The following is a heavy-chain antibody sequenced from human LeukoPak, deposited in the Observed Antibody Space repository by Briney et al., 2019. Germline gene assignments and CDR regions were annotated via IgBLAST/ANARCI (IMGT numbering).Heavy chain of an antibody. J-gene: IGHJ4*02. D-gene: IGHD1-7*01. CDR3: TTDLVVRQTRNYYFDY. CDR1: GFTFSNAW. Sequence: PGGSLRPSCAASGFTFSNAWMSWVRRAPGKGLEWVGRIKSKTDGGTTDYAAPVKGRFTISRDDSKNTLYLQMNSLKTEDTAVYYCTTDLVVRQTRNYYFDYWGQGTLVTVSS. CDR2: IKSKTDGGTT. V-gene: IGHV3-15*01.